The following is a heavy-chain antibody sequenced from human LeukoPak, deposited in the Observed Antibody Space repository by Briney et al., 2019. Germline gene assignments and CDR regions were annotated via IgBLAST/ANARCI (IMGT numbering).Heavy chain of an antibody. CDR3: AKASSRSFSSGYYGNAFDI. CDR2: ISWASGSI. J-gene: IGHJ3*02. CDR1: GFTFSSYS. V-gene: IGHV3-9*03. Sequence: GGSLRLSCAASGFTFSSYSMNWVRQAPGKGLEWVSGISWASGSIGYADSVKGRFTISRDNAKNSLYLQMNSLRAEDMALYYCAKASSRSFSSGYYGNAFDIWGQGQWSPSLQ. D-gene: IGHD6-19*01.